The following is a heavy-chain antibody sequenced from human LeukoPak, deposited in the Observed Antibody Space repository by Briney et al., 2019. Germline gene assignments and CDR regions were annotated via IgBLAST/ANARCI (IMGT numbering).Heavy chain of an antibody. CDR3: ARVYGLLWFGELLPSSPFDP. Sequence: SETLSLTCTVSGGSISSSSYYWGWIRQPPGKGLEWIGSIYYSGSTYYNPSLKSRVTISVDTSKNQFSLKLSSVTAADTAVYYCARVYGLLWFGELLPSSPFDPWGQGTLVTVSS. CDR2: IYYSGST. V-gene: IGHV4-39*07. D-gene: IGHD3-10*01. J-gene: IGHJ5*02. CDR1: GGSISSSSYY.